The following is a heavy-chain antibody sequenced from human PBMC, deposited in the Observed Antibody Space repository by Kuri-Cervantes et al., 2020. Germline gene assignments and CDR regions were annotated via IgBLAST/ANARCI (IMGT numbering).Heavy chain of an antibody. J-gene: IGHJ6*02. CDR1: GGSISSGGYY. V-gene: IGHV4-30-4*08. CDR3: ARDSHGYGDVRDYYYYGMDV. Sequence: SETLSLTCTVSGGSISSGGYYWSWIRQPAGKGLEWIGYIYYSGSTYYNPSLKSRVTILVDTSKNQFSLKLSSVTAADTAVYYCARDSHGYGDVRDYYYYGMDVWGQGTTVTVSS. CDR2: IYYSGST. D-gene: IGHD3-10*02.